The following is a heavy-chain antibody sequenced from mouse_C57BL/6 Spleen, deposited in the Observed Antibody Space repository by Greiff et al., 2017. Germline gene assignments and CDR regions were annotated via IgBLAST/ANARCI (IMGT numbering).Heavy chain of an antibody. V-gene: IGHV5-17*01. CDR3: ARKADYSNYEGFAY. CDR2: ISSGSSTI. CDR1: GFTFSDYG. Sequence: EVQVVESGGGLVKPGGSLKLSCAASGFTFSDYGMHWVRQAPEKGLEWVAYISSGSSTIYYADTVKGRFTISRDNAKNTLFLQMTSLRSEDTAMYYCARKADYSNYEGFAYWGQGTLVTVSA. D-gene: IGHD2-5*01. J-gene: IGHJ3*01.